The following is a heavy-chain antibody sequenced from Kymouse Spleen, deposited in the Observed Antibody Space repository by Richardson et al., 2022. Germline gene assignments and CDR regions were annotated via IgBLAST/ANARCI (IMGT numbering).Heavy chain of an antibody. CDR3: AREAYGDYWFDP. CDR1: GGSFSGYY. Sequence: QVQLQQWGAGLLKPSETLSLTCAVYGGSFSGYYWSWIRQPPGKGLEWIGEINHSGSTNYNPSLKSRVTISVDTSKNQFSLKLSSVTAADTAVYYCAREAYGDYWFDPWGQGTLVTVSS. D-gene: IGHD4-17*01. V-gene: IGHV4-34*01. CDR2: INHSGST. J-gene: IGHJ5*02.